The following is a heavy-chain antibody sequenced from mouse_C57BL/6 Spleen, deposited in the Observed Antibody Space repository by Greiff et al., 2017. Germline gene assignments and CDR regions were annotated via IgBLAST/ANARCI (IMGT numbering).Heavy chain of an antibody. CDR2: INSDGGST. J-gene: IGHJ3*01. V-gene: IGHV5-2*01. CDR3: ARHGTTAPWVAY. Sequence: EVKLVESGGGLVQPGESLKFSCESSEYEFPSHDMSWVRKTPEKRLELVATINSDGGSTNYPEPMERRFIISIDNSTKTLYLQMSSLRSEDTALYYCARHGTTAPWVAYWGQGTLVTVSA. D-gene: IGHD1-2*01. CDR1: EYEFPSHD.